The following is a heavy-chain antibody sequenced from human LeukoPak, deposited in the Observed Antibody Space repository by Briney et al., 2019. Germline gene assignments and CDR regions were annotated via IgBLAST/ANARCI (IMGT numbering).Heavy chain of an antibody. CDR2: INHSGST. Sequence: PSETLSLTCTVSGGSISSSSYYSGWIRQPPGKGLEWIGEINHSGSTNYNRSLKSRVTISVDTSKNQFSLKLSSVTAAGTAVYYCARGEALPGYSSGWYDGYYYYYMDVWGKGTTVTVSS. V-gene: IGHV4-39*07. CDR3: ARGEALPGYSSGWYDGYYYYYMDV. CDR1: GGSISSSSYY. D-gene: IGHD6-19*01. J-gene: IGHJ6*03.